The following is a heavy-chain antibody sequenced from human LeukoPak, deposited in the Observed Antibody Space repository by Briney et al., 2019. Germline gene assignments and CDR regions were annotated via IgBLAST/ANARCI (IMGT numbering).Heavy chain of an antibody. CDR2: IRSGSTYT. Sequence: GGLLRLSCAASGFTFSSSSMNWVRQTPGKGLEWVSLIRSGSTYTYYADSVTGRFTISRDYAKHSLFLQMNSLRAEDTAVYYCAKDLAASSNAWGQGTL. D-gene: IGHD6-25*01. J-gene: IGHJ5*02. V-gene: IGHV3-21*01. CDR3: AKDLAASSNA. CDR1: GFTFSSSS.